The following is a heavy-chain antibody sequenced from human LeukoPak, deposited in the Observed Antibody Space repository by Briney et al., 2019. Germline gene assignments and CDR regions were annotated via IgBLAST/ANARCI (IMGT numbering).Heavy chain of an antibody. J-gene: IGHJ4*02. CDR2: ISYDGSNK. CDR3: AREGPTELGYCSGGSCGGLDY. Sequence: GGSLRLSCAASGISSSGSALHWVRQAPGKGLEWVAVISYDGSNKYYADSVKGRFTISRDNSKNTLYLQMNSLGAEDTAVYYCAREGPTELGYCSGGSCGGLDYWGQGTLVTVSS. D-gene: IGHD2-15*01. V-gene: IGHV3-30*04. CDR1: GISSSGSA.